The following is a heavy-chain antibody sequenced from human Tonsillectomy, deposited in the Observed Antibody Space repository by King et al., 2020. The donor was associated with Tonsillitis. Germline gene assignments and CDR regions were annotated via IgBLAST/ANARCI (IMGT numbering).Heavy chain of an antibody. Sequence: QLVQSGGGLVKPGGSLRLSCAASGFTFSSYSMNWVRQAPGKGLEWVSSISSSSSYIYYADSVKGRFTISSDNAKNSLYLQMNSLRAEDTAVYYCARDRVVVPAAIELYYYYGMDVWGQGTTVTVSS. CDR2: ISSSSSYI. D-gene: IGHD2-2*01. J-gene: IGHJ6*02. V-gene: IGHV3-21*01. CDR3: ARDRVVVPAAIELYYYYGMDV. CDR1: GFTFSSYS.